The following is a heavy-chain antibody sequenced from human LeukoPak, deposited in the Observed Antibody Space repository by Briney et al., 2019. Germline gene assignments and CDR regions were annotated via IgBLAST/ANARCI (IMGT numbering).Heavy chain of an antibody. D-gene: IGHD6-19*01. CDR2: IFNSGST. J-gene: IGHJ2*01. V-gene: IGHV4-59*08. Sequence: SETLSLTCTVSGDSISSYYWSWIRQPPGKGLERIGYIFNSGSTNYNPSLKSRVTVSVDTSKNQFSLSLSSVTGADTAVYYCARALTMYSSGRIYWYFDLWGRGTLVTVSS. CDR3: ARALTMYSSGRIYWYFDL. CDR1: GDSISSYY.